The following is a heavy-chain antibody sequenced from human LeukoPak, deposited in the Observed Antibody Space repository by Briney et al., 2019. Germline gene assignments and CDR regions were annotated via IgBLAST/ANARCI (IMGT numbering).Heavy chain of an antibody. V-gene: IGHV3-21*01. Sequence: GGSLRLSCAASGFTFDDYGMSWVRQAPGKGLEWVSSISGSSRHKYYADSVKGRFTISRDNAKNSLYLQMNSLRAEDTAVYYCARTANFAAGYYIDYWGQGTLVTVSS. CDR2: ISGSSRHK. CDR3: ARTANFAAGYYIDY. D-gene: IGHD6-13*01. CDR1: GFTFDDYG. J-gene: IGHJ4*02.